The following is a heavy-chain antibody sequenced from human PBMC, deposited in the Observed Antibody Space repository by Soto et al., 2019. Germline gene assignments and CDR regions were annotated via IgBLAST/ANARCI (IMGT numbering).Heavy chain of an antibody. CDR2: ISGSADTT. D-gene: IGHD1-26*01. J-gene: IGHJ4*02. Sequence: GGPLRLSCAASGFTFSSHAMSWVRQAPGKGLEWVSAISGSADTTYYADSVKGRFTVSRDNSMNTLYLQMSSLRAEDTAVYYCAPESGSYYGYFEYWGQGILVTVSS. CDR3: APESGSYYGYFEY. CDR1: GFTFSSHA. V-gene: IGHV3-23*01.